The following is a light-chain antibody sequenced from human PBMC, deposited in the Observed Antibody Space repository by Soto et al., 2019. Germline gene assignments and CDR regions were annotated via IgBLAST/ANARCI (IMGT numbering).Light chain of an antibody. Sequence: QSVLTQPPSVSGAPGQRVTISCTGSSSNIGAGYEVHWYQQLTGTAHQLLIYGDRYRPAGVPDRFSGPKSGTSVSLAITGLKAANEADYHCQSYDSSLSGMVFGGGTKPTVL. V-gene: IGLV1-40*01. CDR3: QSYDSSLSGMV. CDR2: GDR. J-gene: IGLJ3*02. CDR1: SSNIGAGYE.